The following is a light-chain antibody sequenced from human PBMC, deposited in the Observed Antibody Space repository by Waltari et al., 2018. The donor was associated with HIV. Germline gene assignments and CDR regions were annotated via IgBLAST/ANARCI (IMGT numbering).Light chain of an antibody. Sequence: DIQMTQSPSSLSASVGYRVTVTCRASQGLRNELCWFQQKPGQAPQRLIYAASHLQSGVPSRFSGSGSETYFTLTITDLQPEDSATYFCLQHNSYPWITFGQGTRLEI. CDR3: LQHNSYPWIT. J-gene: IGKJ5*01. CDR2: AAS. V-gene: IGKV1-17*02. CDR1: QGLRNE.